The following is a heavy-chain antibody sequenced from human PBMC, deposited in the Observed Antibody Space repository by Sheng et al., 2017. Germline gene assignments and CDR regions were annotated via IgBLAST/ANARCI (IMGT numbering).Heavy chain of an antibody. J-gene: IGHJ4*02. Sequence: QVQLQQWGAGLLKPSETLSLTCAVYGGSFSGYYWSWIRQPPGKGLEWIGEINHSGSTNYNPSLKSRVTISVDTSKNQFSLKLSSVTAADTAVYYCARGRRENYYDSSGYCCRHFDYWGQGTLVTVSS. CDR3: ARGRRENYYDSSGYCCRHFDY. D-gene: IGHD3-22*01. CDR1: GGSFSGYY. V-gene: IGHV4-34*01. CDR2: INHSGST.